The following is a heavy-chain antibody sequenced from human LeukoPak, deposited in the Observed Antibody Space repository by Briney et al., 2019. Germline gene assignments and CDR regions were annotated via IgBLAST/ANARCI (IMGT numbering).Heavy chain of an antibody. J-gene: IGHJ6*03. Sequence: KPSETLSLTCTVSGGSISSYYWSWIRQPAGKGLEWIGRICTSGSTNYNPSLKSRVTMSVDTSKNQFSLKLSSVTAAGTAVYYCARAAITTGYYYYYYMDVWGKGTTVTVSS. CDR1: GGSISSYY. CDR3: ARAAITTGYYYYYYMDV. CDR2: ICTSGST. D-gene: IGHD4-11*01. V-gene: IGHV4-4*07.